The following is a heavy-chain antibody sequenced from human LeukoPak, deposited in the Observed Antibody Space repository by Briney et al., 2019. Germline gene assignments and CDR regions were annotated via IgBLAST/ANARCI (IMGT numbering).Heavy chain of an antibody. Sequence: SETLSLTCTVSGGSISSYYWSWIQQPPGKGLEWIGYIYYSGSTNYNPSLKSRVTISVDTSKNQFSLKLSSVTAADTAVYYCARRTVTTRSFDIWGQGTMVTVSS. CDR2: IYYSGST. V-gene: IGHV4-59*01. CDR1: GGSISSYY. CDR3: ARRTVTTRSFDI. J-gene: IGHJ3*02. D-gene: IGHD4-17*01.